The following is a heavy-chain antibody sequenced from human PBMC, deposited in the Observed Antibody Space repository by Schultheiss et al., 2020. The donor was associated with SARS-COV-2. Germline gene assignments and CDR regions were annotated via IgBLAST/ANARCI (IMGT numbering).Heavy chain of an antibody. V-gene: IGHV3-21*01. Sequence: GGSLRLSCAASGFPFIYAWMNWVRQAPGKGLEWVSSISSSSSYIYYADSVKGRFTISRENAKNSLYLQMNSLRAGDTAVYYCARGRWGELPDYWGQGTLVTVSS. CDR2: ISSSSSYI. J-gene: IGHJ4*02. CDR1: GFPFIYAW. D-gene: IGHD1-26*01. CDR3: ARGRWGELPDY.